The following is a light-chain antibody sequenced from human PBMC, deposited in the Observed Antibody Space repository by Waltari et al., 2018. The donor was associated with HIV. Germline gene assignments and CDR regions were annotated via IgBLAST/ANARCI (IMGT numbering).Light chain of an antibody. CDR2: EVT. CDR1: STDVGGYNY. V-gene: IGLV2-8*01. J-gene: IGLJ2*01. CDR3: SSYAGSYYVL. Sequence: QSALTQPPSASGSPGQSVTISCTGTSTDVGGYNYVSWYQQPPGNAPNLIIYEVTERPAGVPDRVAGCKSGNPASLTVSGLQGEDEADYYGSSYAGSYYVLFGGGTKVTVL.